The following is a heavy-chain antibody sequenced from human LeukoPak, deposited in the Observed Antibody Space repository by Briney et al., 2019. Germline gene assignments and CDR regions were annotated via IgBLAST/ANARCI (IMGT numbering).Heavy chain of an antibody. CDR2: FDPEDGET. Sequence: GASAKVSCKVSGYTLTELSMHWVRQAPGKGLEWMGGFDPEDGETIYAQKFQGRVTMTEDTSTDTAYMELSSLRSEDTAVYYCATSPITMIVVVTPFQHWGQGTLVTVSS. CDR3: ATSPITMIVVVTPFQH. V-gene: IGHV1-24*01. D-gene: IGHD3-22*01. CDR1: GYTLTELS. J-gene: IGHJ1*01.